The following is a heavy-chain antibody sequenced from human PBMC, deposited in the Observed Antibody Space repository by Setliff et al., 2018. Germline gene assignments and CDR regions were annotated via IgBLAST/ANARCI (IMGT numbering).Heavy chain of an antibody. J-gene: IGHJ6*02. V-gene: IGHV2-5*01. Sequence: TLSLTCTVSGGSISSGDYYWSWIRQPPGKALEWLALIYWNDDKRYSPSLKSRLTITKDTSKNQVVLTMTNMDPVDTAVYYCARARHFGMDVWGQGTTVTVSS. CDR3: ARARHFGMDV. CDR1: GGSISSGDYY. CDR2: IYWNDDK.